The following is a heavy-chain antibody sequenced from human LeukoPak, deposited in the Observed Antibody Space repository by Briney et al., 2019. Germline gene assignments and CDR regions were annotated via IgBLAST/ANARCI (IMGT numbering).Heavy chain of an antibody. D-gene: IGHD6-13*01. CDR3: ARGSSWAFDY. Sequence: SETLSLTCAVSGGSISSGGYSWSWIRQPPGKGLEWIGEINHSGSTNYNPSLKSRVTISVDTSKNQFSLKLSSVTAADTAVYYCARGSSWAFDYWGQGTLVTVSS. V-gene: IGHV4-34*01. CDR2: INHSGST. J-gene: IGHJ4*02. CDR1: GGSISSGGYS.